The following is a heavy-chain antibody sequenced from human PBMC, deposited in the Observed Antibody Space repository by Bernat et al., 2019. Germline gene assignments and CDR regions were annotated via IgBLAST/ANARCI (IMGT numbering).Heavy chain of an antibody. CDR2: ICTGGNT. CDR1: RSTISSNH. J-gene: IGHJ6*02. V-gene: IGHV3-66*01. Sequence: EVQLEESGGGLVQRGGSLRLSCAASRSTISSNHMSWVRQAPGKALEWVSFICTGGNTYNADSVKGRFAISRGSSKNTVFLQMNSLRVEDTAVYFCATTSFWTTESSKVYYHSLDVWGQGTTVAVSS. CDR3: ATTSFWTTESSKVYYHSLDV. D-gene: IGHD4-17*01.